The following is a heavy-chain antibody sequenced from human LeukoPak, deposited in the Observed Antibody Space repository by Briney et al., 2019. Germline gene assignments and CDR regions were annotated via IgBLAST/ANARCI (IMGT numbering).Heavy chain of an antibody. CDR3: ARWGLAGTAYWNWFDP. Sequence: PSETLSLTCTASGGSISSYYWSWIRQPPGKGLEWIGYIYTSGSTNYNPSLKSRVTISVDTSKNQFSLKLSSVTAADTAVYYCARWGLAGTAYWNWFDPWGQGTLVTVSS. J-gene: IGHJ5*02. CDR2: IYTSGST. D-gene: IGHD1-1*01. CDR1: GGSISSYY. V-gene: IGHV4-4*09.